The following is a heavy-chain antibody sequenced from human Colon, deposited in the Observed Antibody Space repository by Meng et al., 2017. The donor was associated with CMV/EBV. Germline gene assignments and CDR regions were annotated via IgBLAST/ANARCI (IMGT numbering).Heavy chain of an antibody. V-gene: IGHV3-21*01. CDR1: GFTFSTYS. CDR3: ARVAGDPLYYYYGMDV. D-gene: IGHD6-19*01. CDR2: ISSGGSSI. J-gene: IGHJ6*02. Sequence: GESLKISCAASGFTFSTYSMNWVRQAPGKGLEWVSSISSGGSSIYYADSVKGRFTISRDNAKNSLYLQMNSLRAEDTAVYYCARVAGDPLYYYYGMDVWGQGTTVTVSS.